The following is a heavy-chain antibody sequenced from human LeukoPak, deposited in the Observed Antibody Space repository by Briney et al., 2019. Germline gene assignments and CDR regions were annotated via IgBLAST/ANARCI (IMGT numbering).Heavy chain of an antibody. CDR2: INHSGST. CDR1: GGSFSGYY. Sequence: PSETLSLTCAVYGGSFSGYYWSWIRQPPGKGLEWIGEINHSGSTNYNPSLKSRVTISVDTSKNQFSLKLSSVAAADTAVYYCARVFSSGWSEYFDYWGQGTLVTVSS. CDR3: ARVFSSGWSEYFDY. V-gene: IGHV4-34*01. D-gene: IGHD6-19*01. J-gene: IGHJ4*02.